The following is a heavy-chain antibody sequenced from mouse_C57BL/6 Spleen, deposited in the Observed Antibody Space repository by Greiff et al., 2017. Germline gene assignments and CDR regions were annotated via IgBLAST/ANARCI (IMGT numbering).Heavy chain of an antibody. CDR1: GYTFTSYW. Sequence: QVQLQQPGAELVRPWSSVKLSCKASGYTFTSYWMHWVKQRPIQGLEWIGNIDPSDSETHYNQKFKDKATLTVDKSSSTAYMQLSSLTSEDSAVYYCARRATLYAMDYWGQGTSVTVSS. J-gene: IGHJ4*01. CDR3: ARRATLYAMDY. CDR2: IDPSDSET. D-gene: IGHD6-1*01. V-gene: IGHV1-52*01.